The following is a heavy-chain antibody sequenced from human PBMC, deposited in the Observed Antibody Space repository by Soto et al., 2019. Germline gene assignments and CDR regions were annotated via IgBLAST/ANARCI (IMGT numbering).Heavy chain of an antibody. CDR3: ARDNYGDAFDI. V-gene: IGHV3-7*01. D-gene: IGHD4-17*01. CDR1: GFTFSSYW. CDR2: IKQDGSEK. Sequence: GGSLRLSCAASGFTFSSYWMSWVRQAPGKGLEWVANIKQDGSEKYYVDSVKGRFTISRDNAKNSLYLQMNSLRAEDAAVYYCARDNYGDAFDIWGQGTMVTVSS. J-gene: IGHJ3*02.